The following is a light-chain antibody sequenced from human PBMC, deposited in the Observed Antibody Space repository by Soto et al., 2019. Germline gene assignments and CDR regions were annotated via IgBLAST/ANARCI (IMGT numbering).Light chain of an antibody. CDR3: ATWDGSLPGEV. CDR2: DNN. CDR1: SSNIGNNY. Sequence: QSALTQSPSVSAAPRQKVTISCSGSSSNIGNNYVSWYQQLPGTAPKLLIYDNNKRPSGIPDRFSGSKSGTSGTLDITGLQTGDEADYYCATWDGSLPGEVFGGGTQLTVL. J-gene: IGLJ2*01. V-gene: IGLV1-51*01.